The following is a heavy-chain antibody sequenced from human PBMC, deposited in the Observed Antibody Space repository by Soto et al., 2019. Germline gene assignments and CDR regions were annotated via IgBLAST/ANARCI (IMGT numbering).Heavy chain of an antibody. Sequence: ASVKVSCKASGYTFTSYGISWVRQAPGQGLEWMGWISAYNGNTNYAQKLQGRVTMTTDTSTSTAYMELRSLRSDDTAVYYFARDSTAFMVRGEYGMDVWGQGTTVTVSS. CDR3: ARDSTAFMVRGEYGMDV. V-gene: IGHV1-18*01. CDR1: GYTFTSYG. D-gene: IGHD3-10*01. CDR2: ISAYNGNT. J-gene: IGHJ6*02.